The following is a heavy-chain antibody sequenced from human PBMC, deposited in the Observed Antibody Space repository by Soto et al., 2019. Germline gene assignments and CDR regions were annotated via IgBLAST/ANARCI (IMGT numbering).Heavy chain of an antibody. J-gene: IGHJ6*03. V-gene: IGHV3-33*01. D-gene: IGHD3-10*01. CDR2: IWYDGSNK. CDR1: GFTFSSYG. CDR3: ARGGSAPPRLDYYYMDV. Sequence: GGSLRLSCAASGFTFSSYGMHWVRQAPGKGLEWVAVIWYDGSNKYYADSVKGRFTISRDNSKNTLYLQMNSLRAEDTAVYYCARGGSAPPRLDYYYMDVWGKGTTVTVSS.